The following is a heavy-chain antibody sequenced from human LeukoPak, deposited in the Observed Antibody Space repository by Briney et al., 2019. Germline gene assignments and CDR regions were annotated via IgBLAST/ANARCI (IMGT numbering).Heavy chain of an antibody. J-gene: IGHJ4*02. CDR2: MNPNSGNT. Sequence: ASVKVSCKASGYTFTSYDINWVRQATGQGLEWMGWMNPNSGNTGYAQKFQGRVTMTRNTSISTAYMELSSLRSEDTAVYYCARGKRYFDWLSQSYYFDYWGQGTLVTVSS. D-gene: IGHD3-9*01. CDR1: GYTFTSYD. CDR3: ARGKRYFDWLSQSYYFDY. V-gene: IGHV1-8*01.